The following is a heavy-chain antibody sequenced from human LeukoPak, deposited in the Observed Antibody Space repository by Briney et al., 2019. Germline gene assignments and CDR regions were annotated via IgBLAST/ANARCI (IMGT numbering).Heavy chain of an antibody. J-gene: IGHJ6*04. CDR3: AREGAYCGGDCYPSPVGVDV. Sequence: ASVTVSCKASGYTFTGYYIHWVRQAPGQGLEWMGWINTNTGNPTYAQGFTGRFVFSLDTSVSTAYLQISSLKAEDTAVYYCAREGAYCGGDCYPSPVGVDVWGKGTTVTVSS. V-gene: IGHV7-4-1*02. D-gene: IGHD2-21*02. CDR1: GYTFTGYY. CDR2: INTNTGNP.